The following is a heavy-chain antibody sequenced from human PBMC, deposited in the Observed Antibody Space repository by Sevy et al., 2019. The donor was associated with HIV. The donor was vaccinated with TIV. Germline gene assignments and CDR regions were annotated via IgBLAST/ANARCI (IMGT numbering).Heavy chain of an antibody. CDR2: ISDDGRNT. V-gene: IGHV3-30*18. CDR3: AKGPYYDILTGDPPFDY. J-gene: IGHJ4*02. Sequence: GGSLRLSCAASGLTFSTSGMHWVRQAPGKGLEWVALISDDGRNTYYAGSVQGRFTISRDNSKNTLYLQMNSLRAEDTAVYYCAKGPYYDILTGDPPFDYWGQGTLVTVSS. CDR1: GLTFSTSG. D-gene: IGHD3-9*01.